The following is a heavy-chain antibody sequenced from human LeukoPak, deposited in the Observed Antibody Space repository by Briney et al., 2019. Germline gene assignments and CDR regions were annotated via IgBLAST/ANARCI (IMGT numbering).Heavy chain of an antibody. D-gene: IGHD3-22*01. CDR2: INPSGGST. Sequence: ASVTVSCKASGYTFTSYYMHWVRQAPGQGLEWMGIINPSGGSTSYAQKFQGRVTMTRDTSTSTVYMELSSLRSEDTAVYYCARSDYYDSSGYYYFWSSAVGWFDPWGQGTLVTVSS. J-gene: IGHJ5*02. CDR3: ARSDYYDSSGYYYFWSSAVGWFDP. CDR1: GYTFTSYY. V-gene: IGHV1-46*01.